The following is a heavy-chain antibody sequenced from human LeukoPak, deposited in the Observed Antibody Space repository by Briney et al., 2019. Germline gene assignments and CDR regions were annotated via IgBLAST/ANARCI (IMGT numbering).Heavy chain of an antibody. Sequence: GGSLRLSCAASGFTVSSNYMSWVRQAPGKGLEWVSVIYSGGSTYYADSVKGRFTIPRDNSKNTLYLQMNSLRAEDTAVYYCARGRIVGATWSYFDYWGQGTLVTVSS. D-gene: IGHD1-26*01. CDR2: IYSGGST. J-gene: IGHJ4*02. CDR1: GFTVSSNY. CDR3: ARGRIVGATWSYFDY. V-gene: IGHV3-53*01.